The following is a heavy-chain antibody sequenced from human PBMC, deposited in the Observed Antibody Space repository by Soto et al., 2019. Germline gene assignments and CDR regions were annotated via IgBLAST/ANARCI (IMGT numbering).Heavy chain of an antibody. V-gene: IGHV1-69*01. CDR3: ARPKGTYSSGYYYFDF. D-gene: IGHD6-19*01. Sequence: QVQLEQSGGEVKQPGSSVRVSCKTSGGTFSTYAINWVRQAPGQGLEWMGAIIPLFGTADYSQKFQGRVKITADESTRTAHMELSSLRFDDTAVYFCARPKGTYSSGYYYFDFWGQGTLVTVSS. J-gene: IGHJ4*02. CDR2: IIPLFGTA. CDR1: GGTFSTYA.